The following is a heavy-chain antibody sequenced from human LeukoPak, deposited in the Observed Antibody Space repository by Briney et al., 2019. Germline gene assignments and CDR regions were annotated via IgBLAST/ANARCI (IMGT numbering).Heavy chain of an antibody. CDR2: ISSSGSTI. V-gene: IGHV3-48*03. CDR3: ARDFHRRYYDSSGYNAFDI. D-gene: IGHD3-22*01. Sequence: GGSLRLSCAASGFTFSSYEMNWVRQAPGKGLEWVSYISSSGSTIYYADSVKGRFTISRDNAKNSLYLQMNSLRAEDTAVYYCARDFHRRYYDSSGYNAFDIWGQGTMVTVSS. J-gene: IGHJ3*02. CDR1: GFTFSSYE.